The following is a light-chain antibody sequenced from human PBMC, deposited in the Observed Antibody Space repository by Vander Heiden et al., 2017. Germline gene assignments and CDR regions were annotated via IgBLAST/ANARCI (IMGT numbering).Light chain of an antibody. CDR3: QTWGTGIVV. CDR2: LNSDGRH. CDR1: SGHSSYA. Sequence: QLVLTQSPSASASLAASVKLTCTLSSGHSSYAIAWHQQQPEKGPRYLMKLNSDGRHSKGDGIPDRFSGSSSGAERFLTISSLQSEDEADYYCQTWGTGIVVFGGGTKLTVL. J-gene: IGLJ2*01. V-gene: IGLV4-69*01.